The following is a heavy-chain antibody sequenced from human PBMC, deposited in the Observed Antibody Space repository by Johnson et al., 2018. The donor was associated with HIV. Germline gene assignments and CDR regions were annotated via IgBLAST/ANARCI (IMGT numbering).Heavy chain of an antibody. CDR1: GFTFDDYA. CDR3: ARGGRYYDPGAFDI. CDR2: INWNGGSS. D-gene: IGHD3-22*01. Sequence: EVQLVESGGGLVQPGRSLRLSCAASGFTFDDYAMHWVRQAPGKGLEWVSGINWNGGSSGYADSVKGRFTISRDNAKNSLYLQMNSLRAEDTALYYCARGGRYYDPGAFDIWGQGAMVTVSS. V-gene: IGHV3-9*01. J-gene: IGHJ3*02.